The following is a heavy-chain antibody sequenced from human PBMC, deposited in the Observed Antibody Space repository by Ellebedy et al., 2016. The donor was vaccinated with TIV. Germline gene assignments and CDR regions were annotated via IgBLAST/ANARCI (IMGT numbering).Heavy chain of an antibody. Sequence: MPSETLSLTCTVSGGSVSSSEYYWGWIRQPPGKGLEWIGSIYFSGSTYYNPSPKSRVTISLDTFKNQFSLNLNSVTAADTAVYFCAKDTIAVAVGDSWGQGTLVTVSS. CDR2: IYFSGST. J-gene: IGHJ4*02. CDR1: GGSVSSSEYY. V-gene: IGHV4-39*07. CDR3: AKDTIAVAVGDS. D-gene: IGHD2-21*01.